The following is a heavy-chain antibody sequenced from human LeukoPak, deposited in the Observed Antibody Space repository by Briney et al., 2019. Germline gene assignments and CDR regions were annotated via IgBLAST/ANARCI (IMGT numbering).Heavy chain of an antibody. Sequence: GGSLRLSCAASGFTFSSYGMSWVRQAPGKGLEWVSAISGSGGSTYYADSVKGRFTISRDNSKNTLYLQMNSLRAEDTAVYYCAKELSGYCSGGSCVFSPFDYWGQGTLVTVSS. CDR2: ISGSGGST. D-gene: IGHD2-15*01. J-gene: IGHJ4*02. CDR3: AKELSGYCSGGSCVFSPFDY. CDR1: GFTFSSYG. V-gene: IGHV3-23*01.